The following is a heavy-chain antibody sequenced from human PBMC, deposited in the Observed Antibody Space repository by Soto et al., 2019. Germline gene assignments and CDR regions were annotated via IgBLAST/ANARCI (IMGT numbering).Heavy chain of an antibody. D-gene: IGHD3-3*01. CDR2: IYSGGST. V-gene: IGHV3-66*01. CDR3: ARAHYDFWSGYFHYYYYKDV. CDR1: GFTVSSNY. J-gene: IGHJ6*03. Sequence: EVQLVESGGGLVQPGGSLRLSCAASGFTVSSNYMSWVRQAPGKGLEWVSVIYSGGSTYYAESVKGRFTISRDNSKNTLYHQMNSLRAEDTAVYYCARAHYDFWSGYFHYYYYKDVWGKGTTVTVSS.